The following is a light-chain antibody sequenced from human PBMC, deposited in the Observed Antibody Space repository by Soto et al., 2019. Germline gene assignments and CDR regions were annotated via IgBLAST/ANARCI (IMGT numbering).Light chain of an antibody. V-gene: IGKV1-5*03. CDR2: KTS. CDR1: QSVNRW. Sequence: DIQMTQSPSTLSVSLGDRVTITCRASQSVNRWLAWYQQKPGGAPKLLISKTSVLENGVPSRFSGSGFGTESTLTISSLKPEDFATYYCQQFQAFSTFGPGTKVDI. J-gene: IGKJ1*01. CDR3: QQFQAFST.